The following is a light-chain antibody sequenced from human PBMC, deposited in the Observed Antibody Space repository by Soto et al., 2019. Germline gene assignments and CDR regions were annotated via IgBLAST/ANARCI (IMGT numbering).Light chain of an antibody. V-gene: IGLV2-8*01. Sequence: QSVLTQPPSASGPPGHSVAISCTGTSSDFGGYNYVSWYQQHPGKAPKLMIYEVNKRPSGVPDRFSGSKSGNTASLTVSGLQAEDEADYYCSSYAGNSNVFGTGTKVTVL. CDR2: EVN. CDR1: SSDFGGYNY. CDR3: SSYAGNSNV. J-gene: IGLJ1*01.